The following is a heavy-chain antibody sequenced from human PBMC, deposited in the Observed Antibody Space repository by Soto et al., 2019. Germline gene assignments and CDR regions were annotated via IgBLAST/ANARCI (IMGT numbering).Heavy chain of an antibody. Sequence: EVQLLESGGGLVQPGGSLRLSCAASGFTFSSYARSWVRQAPGKGLEWVSTISGSSGSTYYADSVKGRFSISRDNSNNTLYLQMNSLRAEDTAVYYCAKTSSSWYIYFQHWGQGTLVTVSS. J-gene: IGHJ1*01. CDR1: GFTFSSYA. D-gene: IGHD6-13*01. CDR3: AKTSSSWYIYFQH. V-gene: IGHV3-23*01. CDR2: ISGSSGST.